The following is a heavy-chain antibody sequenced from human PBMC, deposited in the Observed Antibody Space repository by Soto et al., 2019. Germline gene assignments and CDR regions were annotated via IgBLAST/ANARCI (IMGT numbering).Heavy chain of an antibody. J-gene: IGHJ4*02. CDR3: ASSKVRSQFDY. V-gene: IGHV3-53*01. CDR2: IYSGGNT. Sequence: PGWSLRLSCASSVFTVNSNYMSWVRKAQGKGLEWVSVIYSGGNTYYADSVEGRFTISRDNSKNTLYLQVNSLRVEDTALYYCASSKVRSQFDYWGQGPLVTVSS. CDR1: VFTVNSNY.